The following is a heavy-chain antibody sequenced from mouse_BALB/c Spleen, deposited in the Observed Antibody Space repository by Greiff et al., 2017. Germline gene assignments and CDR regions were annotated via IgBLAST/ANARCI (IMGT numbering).Heavy chain of an antibody. D-gene: IGHD2-2*01. J-gene: IGHJ1*01. V-gene: IGHV1-31*01. CDR3: ASYGYDWYFDV. CDR2: INPYNGAT. Sequence: VQLQQSGPELVKPGASVKISCKASGYSFTGYYMHWVKQSHVKSLEWIGRINPYNGATSYNQNFKDKASLTVDKSSSTAYMELHSLTSEDSAVYYCASYGYDWYFDVWGAGTTVTVSP. CDR1: GYSFTGYY.